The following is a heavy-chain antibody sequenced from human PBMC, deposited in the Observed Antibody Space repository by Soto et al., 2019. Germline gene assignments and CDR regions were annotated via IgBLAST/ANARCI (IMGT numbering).Heavy chain of an antibody. Sequence: EVQLLESGGGLVQPGGSLRLSCAASGFTFSSYAMSWVRQAPGKGLEWVSAISGSGGSTYYADSVKGRFTISRDNSKNTLYLQMNSLRAEDTAVYYCARADCSSTSCQDLYWGQGTLVTVSS. CDR3: ARADCSSTSCQDLY. V-gene: IGHV3-23*01. CDR2: ISGSGGST. D-gene: IGHD2-2*01. J-gene: IGHJ4*02. CDR1: GFTFSSYA.